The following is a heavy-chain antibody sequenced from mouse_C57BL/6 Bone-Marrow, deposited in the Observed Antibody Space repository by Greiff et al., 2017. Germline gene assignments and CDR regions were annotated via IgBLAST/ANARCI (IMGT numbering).Heavy chain of an antibody. Sequence: EVQVVESGGGLVQPGGSLKLSCAASGFTFSDYGMAWVRQAPRKGPEWVAFISNLAYSIYYADTVTGRFTISRENAKNTLYLEMSSLRSEDTAMYYCARVGSRYFDYWGQGTTLTVSS. V-gene: IGHV5-15*01. D-gene: IGHD1-1*01. J-gene: IGHJ2*01. CDR1: GFTFSDYG. CDR3: ARVGSRYFDY. CDR2: ISNLAYSI.